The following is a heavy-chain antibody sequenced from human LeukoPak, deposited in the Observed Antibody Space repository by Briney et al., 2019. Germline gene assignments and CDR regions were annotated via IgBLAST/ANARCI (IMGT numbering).Heavy chain of an antibody. J-gene: IGHJ5*02. CDR3: ARAPLIWFGEPSFHWFDP. CDR2: ISYDGSNK. D-gene: IGHD3-10*01. Sequence: GGSLRLSCAASGFTFSSYAMHWVRQAPGKGLEWVAVISYDGSNKYYADSVKGRFTISRGNAKNSLYLQMNSLRAEDTAVYYCARAPLIWFGEPSFHWFDPWGQGTLVTVSS. V-gene: IGHV3-30-3*01. CDR1: GFTFSSYA.